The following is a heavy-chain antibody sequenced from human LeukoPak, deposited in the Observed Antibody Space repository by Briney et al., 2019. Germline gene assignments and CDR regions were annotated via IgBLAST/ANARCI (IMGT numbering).Heavy chain of an antibody. CDR1: GFSFSSYG. V-gene: IGHV3-33*01. J-gene: IGHJ4*02. D-gene: IGHD4-17*01. CDR3: ARDATEYGDSHFDW. Sequence: PGRSLRLSCSASGFSFSSYGMPWVRQAPGKGLEWVAVIWNDGSHQYYADSEKGRFTISRDNSRNTVYLQMNRLRVDDTAVYYCARDATEYGDSHFDWWGQGTLVTVSS. CDR2: IWNDGSHQ.